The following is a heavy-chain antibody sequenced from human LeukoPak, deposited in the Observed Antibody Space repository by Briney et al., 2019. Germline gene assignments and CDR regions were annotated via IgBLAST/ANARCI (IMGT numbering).Heavy chain of an antibody. CDR3: AKDRRGCTSTSCYYRFDY. J-gene: IGHJ4*02. D-gene: IGHD2-2*01. CDR2: ISGSGGST. V-gene: IGHV3-23*01. CDR1: GFTFSSYA. Sequence: GGSLRLSCAASGFTFSSYAMSWVRQAPGKGLEWVSGISGSGGSTRYADSVKGRFTISRDNSKNTLYLQMNSLRAEDTAVYYCAKDRRGCTSTSCYYRFDYWGQGTLVTVSS.